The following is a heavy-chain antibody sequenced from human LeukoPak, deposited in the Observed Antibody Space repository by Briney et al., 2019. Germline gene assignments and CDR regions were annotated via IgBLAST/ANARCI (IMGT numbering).Heavy chain of an antibody. V-gene: IGHV4-34*01. D-gene: IGHD3-3*01. CDR3: ARGLGDDFWSGYYNGYYYMDV. CDR2: INHSGST. J-gene: IGHJ6*03. Sequence: SETLSLTCAVYGGSFSGYYCSWIRQPPGKGLEWIGEINHSGSTNYNPSLKSRVTISVDTSKNQFSLKLSSVTAADTAVYYCARGLGDDFWSGYYNGYYYMDVWGKGTTVTVSS. CDR1: GGSFSGYY.